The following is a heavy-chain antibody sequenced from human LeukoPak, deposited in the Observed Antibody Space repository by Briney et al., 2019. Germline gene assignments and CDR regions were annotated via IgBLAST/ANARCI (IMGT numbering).Heavy chain of an antibody. Sequence: SCKVSGYTLTELSMHWVRQAPGKGLERVAVISYDGSNKYYADSVKGRFTISRDNSKNTLYLQMNSLRTEDTAVYYCARATVVVTINWFDPWGQGTLVTVSS. V-gene: IGHV3-30-3*01. CDR2: ISYDGSNK. CDR1: GYTLTELS. CDR3: ARATVVVTINWFDP. J-gene: IGHJ5*02. D-gene: IGHD3-22*01.